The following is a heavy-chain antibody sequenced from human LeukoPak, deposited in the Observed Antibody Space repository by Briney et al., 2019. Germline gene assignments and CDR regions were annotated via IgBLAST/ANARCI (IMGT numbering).Heavy chain of an antibody. J-gene: IGHJ4*02. V-gene: IGHV1-69*04. CDR3: ARSSGYYYFDY. CDR1: GGTFSSYA. CDR2: IIPILGIA. Sequence: EASVTVSFTASGGTFSSYAISWVRQAPGQGLEWMGRIIPILGIANYAQKFRGRVTITADKSTSTAYMELSSLRSEDTAVYYCARSSGYYYFDYWGQGTLVTVSS. D-gene: IGHD3-22*01.